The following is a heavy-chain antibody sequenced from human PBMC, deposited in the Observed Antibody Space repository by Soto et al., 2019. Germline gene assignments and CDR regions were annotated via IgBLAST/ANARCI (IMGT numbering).Heavy chain of an antibody. Sequence: SVKVSCKASGGTFRSYAISWVRQAPGQGLEWMGGIIPIFGTANYAQKFQGRVTITADESTSTAYMELSSLRSEDTAVYYCSRAYAIAAAGMSYGMDVWGQGTTVTVSS. V-gene: IGHV1-69*13. CDR1: GGTFRSYA. CDR2: IIPIFGTA. J-gene: IGHJ6*02. CDR3: SRAYAIAAAGMSYGMDV. D-gene: IGHD6-13*01.